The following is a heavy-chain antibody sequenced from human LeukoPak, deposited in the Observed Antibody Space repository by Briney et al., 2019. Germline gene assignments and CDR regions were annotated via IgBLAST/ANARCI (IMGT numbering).Heavy chain of an antibody. D-gene: IGHD5-12*01. V-gene: IGHV1-69*13. J-gene: IGHJ6*04. CDR2: IIPIFGTA. CDR3: AAEDSGYDSYYYYGMDV. Sequence: SVKVSCKASGGTFSSYAISWVRQAPGQGLEWMGGIIPIFGTANYAQKFQGRVTITADESTSTAYMELSSLRSEDTAVYYCAAEDSGYDSYYYYGMDVWGKGTTVTVSS. CDR1: GGTFSSYA.